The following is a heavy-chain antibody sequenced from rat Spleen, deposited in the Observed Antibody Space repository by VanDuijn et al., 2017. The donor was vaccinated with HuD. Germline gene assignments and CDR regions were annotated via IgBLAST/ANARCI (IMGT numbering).Heavy chain of an antibody. D-gene: IGHD1-9*01. CDR2: ISYDGSST. Sequence: EVQLVESGGGLVQPGRSLKLSCVASGFKFNNNWMTWIRQVAGKGLEWVATISYDGSSTYYRDSVKGRFTISRDNAKSTLYLQMDSLRSEDTATYYCARPYGYNRFDYWGQGVMVTVSS. CDR1: GFKFNNNW. J-gene: IGHJ2*01. CDR3: ARPYGYNRFDY. V-gene: IGHV5-7*01.